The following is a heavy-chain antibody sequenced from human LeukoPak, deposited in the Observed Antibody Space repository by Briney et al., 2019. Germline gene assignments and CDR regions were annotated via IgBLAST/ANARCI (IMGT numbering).Heavy chain of an antibody. CDR3: ARGGIQLWFDAFDI. J-gene: IGHJ3*02. Sequence: SETLSLTCTVSGGSISSYYWSWIRQPPGEGLEWIGYIYYSGSTNYNPSLKSRVTISVDTSKNQFSLKLSSVTAADTAVYYCARGGIQLWFDAFDIWGQGTMVTVSS. D-gene: IGHD5-18*01. CDR1: GGSISSYY. V-gene: IGHV4-59*01. CDR2: IYYSGST.